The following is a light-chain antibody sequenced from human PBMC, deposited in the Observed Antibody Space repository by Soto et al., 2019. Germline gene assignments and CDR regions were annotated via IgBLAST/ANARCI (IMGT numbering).Light chain of an antibody. V-gene: IGLV2-14*01. CDR1: SSDVGGYNY. CDR2: DVS. J-gene: IGLJ1*01. CDR3: SSYTRSSSYV. Sequence: QPALTQPASVSGSPGQSITISCTGTSSDVGGYNYVSWYQQHPGKAPKLMIYDVSNRPSGVSNRFSGSKSGNTASLTISGLQAEDEADYYCSSYTRSSSYVFGTGTKVTVL.